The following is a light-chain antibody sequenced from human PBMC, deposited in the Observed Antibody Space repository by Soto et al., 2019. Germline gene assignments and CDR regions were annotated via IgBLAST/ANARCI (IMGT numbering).Light chain of an antibody. J-gene: IGLJ2*01. CDR3: QTWGTGIVV. CDR1: SGHSSYA. V-gene: IGLV4-69*01. Sequence: QAVLTQSPSASASLGASVKLTCTLSSGHSSYAIAWHQQQPEKGPRYLMKLNSDGSHSKGDGIPDRFSGSSSGAERYLTISSLQSEDEADYYCQTWGTGIVVFGGGTKVTGL. CDR2: LNSDGSH.